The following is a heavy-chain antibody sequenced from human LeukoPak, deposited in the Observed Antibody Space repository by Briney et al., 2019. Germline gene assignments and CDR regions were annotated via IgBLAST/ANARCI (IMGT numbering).Heavy chain of an antibody. J-gene: IGHJ3*02. CDR1: GFTFSSYR. Sequence: PGGSLRLSCAASGFTFSSYRMNWVRQAPGKGLEWVSSVSSSSSYIYYADSVKGRFTISRDNAKNSLYLQMNSLRAEDTAVYYCARTSSGITMVREVIINDAFDIWGQGTMVTVSS. V-gene: IGHV3-21*01. D-gene: IGHD3-10*01. CDR2: VSSSSSYI. CDR3: ARTSSGITMVREVIINDAFDI.